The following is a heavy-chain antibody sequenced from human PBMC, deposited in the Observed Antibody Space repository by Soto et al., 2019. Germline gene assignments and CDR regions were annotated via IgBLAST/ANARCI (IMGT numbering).Heavy chain of an antibody. D-gene: IGHD6-6*01. CDR1: GGSISSGGYY. J-gene: IGHJ5*02. Sequence: SETLSLTCTVSGGSISSGGYYWSWIRQHPGKGLEWIGYIYYSGSTYYNPSLKSRVTISVDTSKNQFSLKLSSVTAADTAVYYCARARVAARQTLLDPWGQGTLVTVSS. CDR2: IYYSGST. CDR3: ARARVAARQTLLDP. V-gene: IGHV4-31*03.